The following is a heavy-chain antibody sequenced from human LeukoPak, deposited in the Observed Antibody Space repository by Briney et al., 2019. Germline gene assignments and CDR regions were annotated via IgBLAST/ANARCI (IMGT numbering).Heavy chain of an antibody. CDR3: ARSRYCSGGSCYYPDY. Sequence: ASVKVSCKASGYTFTSYYMHWVRQAPGQGLEWMGIINPSGGSTSYAQKFQGRVTMTRDTSTSTVYMELSSLRSEDTAVYYCARSRYCSGGSCYYPDYWGQGTLVTVSS. D-gene: IGHD2-15*01. V-gene: IGHV1-46*01. CDR2: INPSGGST. CDR1: GYTFTSYY. J-gene: IGHJ4*02.